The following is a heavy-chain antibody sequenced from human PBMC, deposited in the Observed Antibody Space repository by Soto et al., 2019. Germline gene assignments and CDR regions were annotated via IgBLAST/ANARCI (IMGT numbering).Heavy chain of an antibody. J-gene: IGHJ4*02. CDR3: AKIYYYDLSGCGFFDY. Sequence: GGSLRLSCAASGFTFSSYGMSWVRQAPGKGLEWVSTISGSGRSTFYADSVKGRFTISRDNSKNTVYLQMNSLGAEDTALYYCAKIYYYDLSGCGFFDYWGQGTRVTVSS. CDR2: ISGSGRST. D-gene: IGHD3-22*01. CDR1: GFTFSSYG. V-gene: IGHV3-23*01.